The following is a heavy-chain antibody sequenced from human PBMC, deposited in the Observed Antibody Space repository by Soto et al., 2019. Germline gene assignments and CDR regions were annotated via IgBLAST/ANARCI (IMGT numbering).Heavy chain of an antibody. CDR1: GVTLSY. J-gene: IGHJ3*02. CDR2: VSTDGNK. V-gene: IGHV3-30-3*01. CDR3: AGDLRVGATNDALDI. D-gene: IGHD1-26*01. Sequence: GGSLGVSCSSSGVTLSYMHWVRQAPGKGLEWVAVVSTDGNKYYADSVKGRFTISRDDSMNTLYLEMNSLRGEDTAVYYCAGDLRVGATNDALDIWGQGTMVTVSS.